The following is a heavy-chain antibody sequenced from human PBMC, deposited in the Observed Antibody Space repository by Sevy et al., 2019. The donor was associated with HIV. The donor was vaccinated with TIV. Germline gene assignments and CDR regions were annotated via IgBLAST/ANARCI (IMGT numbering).Heavy chain of an antibody. Sequence: ASVKVSCKASGYTFASYDINWVRQATGQGLEWMGWMNPNSGNTGYAQKFQGRVTITRNTSISTAYMELSSLRSEDTAVYYCARGYHSSGYYWYYYYYGMDVWGQWTTVTVSS. CDR3: ARGYHSSGYYWYYYYYGMDV. J-gene: IGHJ6*02. V-gene: IGHV1-8*03. CDR1: GYTFASYD. D-gene: IGHD3-22*01. CDR2: MNPNSGNT.